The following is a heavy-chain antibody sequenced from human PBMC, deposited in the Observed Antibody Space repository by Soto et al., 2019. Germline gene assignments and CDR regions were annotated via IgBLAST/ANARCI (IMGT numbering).Heavy chain of an antibody. CDR1: GGSISSSSYY. V-gene: IGHV4-39*01. CDR2: IYYSGST. CDR3: PRHQRGDGETFYRSLDY. J-gene: IGHJ4*02. Sequence: QLQLQESGPGLVRPPETLSLTCTVSGGSISSSSYYWGWIRQPPGKGLEWIGSIYYSGSTYYSPSLKSRVTISVDTSKNQISLKLNSVTAADTAVYYCPRHQRGDGETFYRSLDYWGQGTLVTVSS. D-gene: IGHD3-10*01.